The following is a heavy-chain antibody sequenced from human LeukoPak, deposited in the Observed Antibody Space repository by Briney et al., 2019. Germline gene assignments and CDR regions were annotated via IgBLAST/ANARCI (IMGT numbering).Heavy chain of an antibody. D-gene: IGHD2-2*01. J-gene: IGHJ5*02. CDR2: IYYSGST. CDR1: GGSISSSSYY. Sequence: SETLSLTCTVSGGSISSSSYYWGWIRQPPGKGLEWIGSIYYSGSTYYNPSLKSRVTISVDTSKNQFSLKLTSVTAADTAVYYCARVNPHGSTPYNWFDPWGQGTLVTVSS. CDR3: ARVNPHGSTPYNWFDP. V-gene: IGHV4-39*07.